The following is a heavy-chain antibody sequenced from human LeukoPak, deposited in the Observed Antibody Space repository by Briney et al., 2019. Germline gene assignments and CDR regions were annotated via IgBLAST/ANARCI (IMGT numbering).Heavy chain of an antibody. Sequence: GSLRLSCAASGFTFSSYGMHWVRQAPGKGLEWVAFIRYDGSNKYYADSVRGRFTISRDNSKNTLYLQMNSLRAEDTAVYYCAKSGLGYCSSTSCYLLGYWGQGTLVTVSS. CDR2: IRYDGSNK. D-gene: IGHD2-2*01. J-gene: IGHJ4*02. V-gene: IGHV3-30*02. CDR3: AKSGLGYCSSTSCYLLGY. CDR1: GFTFSSYG.